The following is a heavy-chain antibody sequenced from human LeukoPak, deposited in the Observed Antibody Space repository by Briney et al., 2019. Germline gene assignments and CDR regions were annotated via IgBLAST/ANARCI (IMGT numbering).Heavy chain of an antibody. J-gene: IGHJ4*02. CDR1: GGSLSSYY. V-gene: IGHV4-59*08. D-gene: IGHD2-8*01. Sequence: PSEALSLTCTVSGGSLSSYYWGWIRQPPGKGLEWLGYIYSSGSTNYNPSLKSRVTISVDTSNNQFSLKLSSVTAADTAVYYCARHKANGAVSLDSWGQGTLVTVSS. CDR2: IYSSGST. CDR3: ARHKANGAVSLDS.